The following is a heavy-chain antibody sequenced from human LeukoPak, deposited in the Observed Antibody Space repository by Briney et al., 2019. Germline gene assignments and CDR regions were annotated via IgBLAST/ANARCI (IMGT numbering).Heavy chain of an antibody. CDR3: AKVGRHDAFDI. Sequence: PGGSLRLSCAASGFTFSSYGMHWVRQAPGKGLEWVAVISYDGSNKYYADSVKGRFTTSRDNSKNTLYLQMNSLRAEDTAVYYCAKVGRHDAFDIWGQGTMVTVSS. J-gene: IGHJ3*02. CDR1: GFTFSSYG. D-gene: IGHD3-10*01. CDR2: ISYDGSNK. V-gene: IGHV3-30*18.